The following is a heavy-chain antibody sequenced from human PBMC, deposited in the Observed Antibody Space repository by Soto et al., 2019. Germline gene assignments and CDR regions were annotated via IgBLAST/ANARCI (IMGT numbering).Heavy chain of an antibody. CDR3: ARGPGAAGLPDFDY. V-gene: IGHV3-21*01. J-gene: IGHJ4*02. CDR2: ISSSSSYI. Sequence: EVQLVESGGGLVKPGGSLRLSCAASGFTFSSYSMNWVRQAPGKGLEWVSSISSSSSYIYYADSVKGRFTISRDNAKNSLYLQMNSLRAEDTAVYYCARGPGAAGLPDFDYWGQGTLVTVSS. CDR1: GFTFSSYS. D-gene: IGHD6-13*01.